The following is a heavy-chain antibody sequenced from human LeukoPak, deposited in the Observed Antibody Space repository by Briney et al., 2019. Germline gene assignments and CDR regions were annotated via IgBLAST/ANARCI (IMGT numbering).Heavy chain of an antibody. Sequence: GGSLRLSCAASGFTYSSYGMHWVRQAPGKGLEWVAVIWYDGSNKYYADSVKGRSTISRDNSKNTLYLQMNSLRAEDTAVYYCARDPRSSGWWFGYFDYWGQGTLVTVSS. D-gene: IGHD6-19*01. J-gene: IGHJ4*02. CDR2: IWYDGSNK. CDR1: GFTYSSYG. V-gene: IGHV3-33*01. CDR3: ARDPRSSGWWFGYFDY.